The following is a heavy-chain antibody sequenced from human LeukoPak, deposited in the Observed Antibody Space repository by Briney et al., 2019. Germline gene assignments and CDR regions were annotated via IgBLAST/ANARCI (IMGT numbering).Heavy chain of an antibody. CDR1: GFTFSTYW. V-gene: IGHV3-7*01. J-gene: IGHJ4*02. Sequence: GGSLRLSCAASGFTFSTYWMTWVRQAPGKGLEWVANIKQDGSEKYYVDSVKGRFTISRDNAKNSLYLQMNSLRAEDTAVYYCAGDLVVYSIHNDYWGQGTLVTVSS. D-gene: IGHD2-8*02. CDR3: AGDLVVYSIHNDY. CDR2: IKQDGSEK.